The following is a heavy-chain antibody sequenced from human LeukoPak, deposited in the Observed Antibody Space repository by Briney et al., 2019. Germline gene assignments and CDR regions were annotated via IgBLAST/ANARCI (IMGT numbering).Heavy chain of an antibody. CDR2: IYYSEST. Sequence: KTSETLSLTCTVSGVSISSSSYYWGWIRQPPGKGLEWIGSIYYSESTYYNSSLKSRVTISVDTSKNQFSLKLSSVTAADTAVYXXXXXXXXYGYAGGNYFDYWGQGILVTVSS. J-gene: IGHJ4*02. CDR1: GVSISSSSYY. CDR3: XXXXXXYGYAGGNYFDY. V-gene: IGHV4-39*03. D-gene: IGHD5-18*01.